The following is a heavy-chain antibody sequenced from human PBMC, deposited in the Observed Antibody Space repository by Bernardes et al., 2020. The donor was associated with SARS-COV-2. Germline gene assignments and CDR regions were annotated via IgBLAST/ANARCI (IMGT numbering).Heavy chain of an antibody. J-gene: IGHJ4*02. CDR2: VYTSGST. D-gene: IGHD5-12*01. CDR1: GGSISSYY. CDR3: ARDSGEIVSTTERVDH. V-gene: IGHV4-4*07. Sequence: SETLSLTCTVSGGSISSYYWSWIRQPAGKGLEWIGRVYTSGSTSYNPSLKSRVTMSVDTSKNQFSLKLNSVTAADTAVYYWARDSGEIVSTTERVDHWGQGNLVTVSS.